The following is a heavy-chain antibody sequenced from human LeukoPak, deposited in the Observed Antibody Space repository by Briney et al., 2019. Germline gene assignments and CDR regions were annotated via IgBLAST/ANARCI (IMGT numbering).Heavy chain of an antibody. J-gene: IGHJ4*02. D-gene: IGHD3-10*01. CDR3: ARATASGSGRAYDH. Sequence: LETLSLTCAVYGESMTGHYWTWIRQPPGKRLEWIGEIHHSGGINSNPSLKNRVTMSIDMSKNQFSLKLKSVTAADTAVYYCARATASGSGRAYDHWAQGNLVPVS. CDR1: GESMTGHY. V-gene: IGHV4-34*01. CDR2: IHHSGGI.